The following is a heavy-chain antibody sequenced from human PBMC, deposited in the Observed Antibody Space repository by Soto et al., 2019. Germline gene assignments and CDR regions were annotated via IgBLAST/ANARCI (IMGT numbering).Heavy chain of an antibody. CDR1: GYSIASGYY. CDR3: ARTFDYYGMDV. Sequence: SETLSLTCAVSGYSIASGYYWAWIRQSPGKGLEWIGSIYHAGSVYYNPSLNSRVAVSLDTSKNHFSLKLTSVSAADTAVYYCARTFDYYGMDVWGQGTTVTVSS. V-gene: IGHV4-38-2*01. J-gene: IGHJ6*02. CDR2: IYHAGSV.